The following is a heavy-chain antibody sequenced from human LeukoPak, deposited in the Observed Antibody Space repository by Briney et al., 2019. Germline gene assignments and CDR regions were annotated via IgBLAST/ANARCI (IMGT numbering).Heavy chain of an antibody. D-gene: IGHD3-9*01. CDR1: GYSFTSYW. CDR2: IYPGDSDT. V-gene: IGHV5-51*01. CDR3: ASRYYDILTAYYEPAFDI. Sequence: GESLKISCKGSGYSFTSYWIGWVRQMPGKGLEWMGIIYPGDSDTRYSPSFQGQATISADKSISTAYLQWSSLKASDTAMYYCASRYYDILTAYYEPAFDIWGQGTMVTVSS. J-gene: IGHJ3*02.